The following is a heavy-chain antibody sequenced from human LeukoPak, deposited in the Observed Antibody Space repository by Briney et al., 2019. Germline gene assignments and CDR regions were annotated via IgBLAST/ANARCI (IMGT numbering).Heavy chain of an antibody. D-gene: IGHD3-10*01. Sequence: PGGSLRLSCAASGFTFSSYWMHWVRQAPGKGLVWVSRINSDGSSTTYADSVKGRFTISRDNAKDTLYLQMSSLRAEDTAVYYCAREDYFGSGSHAFDIWGQGTMVTVSS. J-gene: IGHJ3*02. CDR3: AREDYFGSGSHAFDI. CDR2: INSDGSST. V-gene: IGHV3-74*01. CDR1: GFTFSSYW.